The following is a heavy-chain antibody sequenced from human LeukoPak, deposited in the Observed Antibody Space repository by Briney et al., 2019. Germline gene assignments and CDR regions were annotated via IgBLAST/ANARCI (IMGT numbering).Heavy chain of an antibody. J-gene: IGHJ6*02. CDR3: ARAPYGMDV. CDR1: GFTFSSYA. CDR2: ISSNGGST. Sequence: GGSLRLSCAASGFTFSSYAMHWVRQAPGKGLEYVSAISSNGGSTYYANSVKGRFTISRDNSKNTLYLQMGSLRAEDMAVYYCARAPYGMDVWGQGTTVTVSS. V-gene: IGHV3-64*01.